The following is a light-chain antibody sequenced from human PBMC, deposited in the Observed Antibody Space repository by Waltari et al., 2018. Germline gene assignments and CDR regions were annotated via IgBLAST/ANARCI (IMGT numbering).Light chain of an antibody. CDR3: MQILQPART. J-gene: IGKJ2*01. Sequence: DILMTQSPLSLPVNPGEPASISCRSSQSLLHSNGYNYLDWYLQKPGQSPQVLIYLGSNRASGVPDRFSGSGSGTDFTLNISRVEAEDVGVYYCMQILQPARTFGQGTRLEIK. CDR2: LGS. V-gene: IGKV2-28*01. CDR1: QSLLHSNGYNY.